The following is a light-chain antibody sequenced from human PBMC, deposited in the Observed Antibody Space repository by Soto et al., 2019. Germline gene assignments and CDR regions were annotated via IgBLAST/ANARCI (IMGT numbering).Light chain of an antibody. Sequence: DIQMTQSPSSLSASVGDRVTITCRASQSISTYLNWYQQKPGKAPKLLIYDASNLQSGVPSRFSGGGSATDSTLTISSLQPEDFADYYCQQSYNTPRTFGQGTKVEIK. CDR3: QQSYNTPRT. CDR2: DAS. V-gene: IGKV1-39*01. CDR1: QSISTY. J-gene: IGKJ1*01.